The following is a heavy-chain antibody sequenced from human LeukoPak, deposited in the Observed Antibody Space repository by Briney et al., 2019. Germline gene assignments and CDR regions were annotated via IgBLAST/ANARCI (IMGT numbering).Heavy chain of an antibody. CDR3: ATIKRGNIFGYFDF. D-gene: IGHD5-18*01. CDR1: GASMNTHY. J-gene: IGHJ4*02. Sequence: PSETLSLTCAVSGASMNTHYWSWIRHPPGKGLEWIGYMLDTVTTKDNPSLKSRFTLSSDTSKNQFSLRLTSVTAADTAVYYCATIKRGNIFGYFDFWGQGIPVTVSS. V-gene: IGHV4-59*11. CDR2: MLDTVTT.